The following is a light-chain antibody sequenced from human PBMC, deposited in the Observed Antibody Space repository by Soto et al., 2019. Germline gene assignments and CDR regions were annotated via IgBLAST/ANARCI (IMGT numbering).Light chain of an antibody. V-gene: IGKV3-15*01. CDR1: QSVSSN. CDR2: GAF. Sequence: EIVMAQSPVTLSVSPGERVTVSCRASQSVSSNLAWYQQKPGQAPSLLIYGAFTRATGIPARFSGTGSGTEFTPTISSLQSEDFALYYCQQYNDWPLTFGQGTKVDI. J-gene: IGKJ1*01. CDR3: QQYNDWPLT.